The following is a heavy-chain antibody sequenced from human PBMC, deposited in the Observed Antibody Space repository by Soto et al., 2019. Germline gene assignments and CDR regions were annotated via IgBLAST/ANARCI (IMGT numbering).Heavy chain of an antibody. D-gene: IGHD3-16*02. CDR2: IYPGDSDT. V-gene: IGHV5-51*01. CDR1: GYSFTSYW. J-gene: IGHJ6*02. Sequence: PGESLKISCKGSGYSFTSYWIGWVRQMPGKGLEWMGIIYPGDSDTRYSPSFQGQVTISADKSISTAYLRWSSLKASDTAMYYCARTPAIYDYVWGSYRFYGMDVWGQGTTVTVSS. CDR3: ARTPAIYDYVWGSYRFYGMDV.